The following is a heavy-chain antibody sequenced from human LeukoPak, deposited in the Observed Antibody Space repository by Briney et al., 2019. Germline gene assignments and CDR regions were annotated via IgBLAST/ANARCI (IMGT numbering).Heavy chain of an antibody. CDR3: ARTPEYSSSYPKNTGDY. Sequence: SETLSLTCTVSGGSISSSSYYWGWIRRPPRKGLEWIGSIYYSGSASYSPSLKSRVTISVDKSKNQFSLKLSSVTAPDTAVYYCARTPEYSSSYPKNTGDYWGQGTLVTVSS. CDR1: GGSISSSSYY. J-gene: IGHJ4*02. V-gene: IGHV4-39*07. CDR2: IYYSGSA. D-gene: IGHD6-6*01.